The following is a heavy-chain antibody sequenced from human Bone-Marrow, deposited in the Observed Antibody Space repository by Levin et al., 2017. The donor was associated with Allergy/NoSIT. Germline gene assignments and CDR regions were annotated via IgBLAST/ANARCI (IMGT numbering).Heavy chain of an antibody. D-gene: IGHD1-1*01. CDR1: GGSITRYY. Sequence: PGGSLRLSCTVSGGSITRYYWSWIRQPPGKELEWIGYIHYSGTTKYNPSLKSRVSISVDMSKSQFSLKLSSVTAADTAVYYCARHQLLEYDTFDIWGQGTMVTVSS. J-gene: IGHJ3*02. CDR2: IHYSGTT. CDR3: ARHQLLEYDTFDI. V-gene: IGHV4-59*08.